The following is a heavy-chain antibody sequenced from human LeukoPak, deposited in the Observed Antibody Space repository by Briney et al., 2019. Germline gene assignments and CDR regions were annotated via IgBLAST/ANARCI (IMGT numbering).Heavy chain of an antibody. CDR2: IKQDGSEK. CDR3: ARVDIVVVPAAPRGGFDP. D-gene: IGHD2-2*01. CDR1: GFTFSSYW. Sequence: GGSLRLSCATSGFTFSSYWMSWVRQAPGKGLEWVANIKQDGSEKYYVDSVKGRFTISRDNAKNSLYLQMNSLRAEDTAVYYCARVDIVVVPAAPRGGFDPWGQGTLVTVSS. J-gene: IGHJ5*02. V-gene: IGHV3-7*01.